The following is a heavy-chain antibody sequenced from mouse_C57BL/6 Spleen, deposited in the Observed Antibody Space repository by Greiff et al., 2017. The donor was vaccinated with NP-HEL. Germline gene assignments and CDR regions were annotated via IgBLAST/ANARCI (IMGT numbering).Heavy chain of an antibody. CDR2: ISSGGSYT. J-gene: IGHJ2*01. Sequence: DVQLVESGGDLVKPGGSLKLSCAASGFTFSSYGMSWVRQTPDKRLEWVATISSGGSYTYYPDSVKGRFTISRDNAKNTLYLQMSILKSEDTAMYYCARRVTTAFDYWGQGTTLTVSS. CDR1: GFTFSSYG. CDR3: ARRVTTAFDY. D-gene: IGHD1-2*01. V-gene: IGHV5-6*01.